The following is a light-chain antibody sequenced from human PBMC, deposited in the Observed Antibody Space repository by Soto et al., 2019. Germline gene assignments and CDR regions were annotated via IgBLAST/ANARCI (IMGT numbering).Light chain of an antibody. CDR1: SGSIASNY. J-gene: IGLJ3*02. V-gene: IGLV6-57*01. Sequence: NFMLTQPHSVSESPGKTVTISCTRSSGSIASNYVQWYQQRPGSSPTTVIYEDNQRPSGVPDRFSGSIDSSSNSGSLTISGLETEDEADYYCQSYDATNQVFGGGTKVTVL. CDR2: EDN. CDR3: QSYDATNQV.